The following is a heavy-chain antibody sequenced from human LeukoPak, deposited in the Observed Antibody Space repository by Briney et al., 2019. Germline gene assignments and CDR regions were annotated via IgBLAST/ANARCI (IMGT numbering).Heavy chain of an antibody. CDR3: AKAKWLSLFYAWDY. D-gene: IGHD6-19*01. CDR2: ISGSGGST. V-gene: IGHV3-23*01. Sequence: GGSLRLSCAASGFTFSSYAMSWVRQAPGKGLEWVSAISGSGGSTYYADSVKGRFTISRDNSKKTLYLQMNSLRAEDTAAYYCAKAKWLSLFYAWDYWGQGTLVTVSS. CDR1: GFTFSSYA. J-gene: IGHJ4*02.